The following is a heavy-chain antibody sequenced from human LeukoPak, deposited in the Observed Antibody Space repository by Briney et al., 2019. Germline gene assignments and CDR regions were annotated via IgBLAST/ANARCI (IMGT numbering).Heavy chain of an antibody. CDR1: EFTFSSSW. J-gene: IGHJ4*02. V-gene: IGHV3-7*01. CDR2: IKQDGSQI. CDR3: ARVIAVADYYFDY. Sequence: GGSLRLSCAASEFTFSSSWMSWVRQAPGKGLEWVANIKQDGSQIYYVDSVKGRFTISRDNAKNSLYLQMNSLRAEDTAVYYCARVIAVADYYFDYWGQGTLVTVSS. D-gene: IGHD6-19*01.